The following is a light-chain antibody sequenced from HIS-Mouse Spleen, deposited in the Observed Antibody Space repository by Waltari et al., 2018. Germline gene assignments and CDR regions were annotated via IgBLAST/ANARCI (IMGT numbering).Light chain of an antibody. CDR2: EGS. CDR3: CSYAGSSTWV. Sequence: QSALTPPASVSGSPGQSITISCTGTSSDAGSYNLVSWYQQHPGKATKLMIYEGSKRPSGVSNRVSGFKSGDTASLTSSGLQAEDEADYYCCSYAGSSTWVVGGGTKLTVL. CDR1: SSDAGSYNL. J-gene: IGLJ2*01. V-gene: IGLV2-23*01.